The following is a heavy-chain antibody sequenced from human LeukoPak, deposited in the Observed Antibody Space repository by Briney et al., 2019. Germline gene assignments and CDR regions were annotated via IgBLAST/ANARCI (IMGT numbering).Heavy chain of an antibody. V-gene: IGHV1-24*01. CDR1: GYTLTELS. CDR3: ASRASEGRITTDY. J-gene: IGHJ4*02. D-gene: IGHD3-3*01. CDR2: FDPEDGET. Sequence: ASVKVSCKVSGYTLTELSMHWVRQAPGKGLEWMGGFDPEDGETIYAQKFQGRVTITADKSTSTAYMELSSLRSEDTAVYYCASRASEGRITTDYWGQGTLVTVSS.